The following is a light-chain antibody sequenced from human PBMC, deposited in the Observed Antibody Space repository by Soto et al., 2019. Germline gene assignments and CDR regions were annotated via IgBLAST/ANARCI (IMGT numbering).Light chain of an antibody. CDR3: QQTSSFPLT. J-gene: IGKJ4*01. Sequence: DIQMTQSPSSVSASVGDRVTITCRASQGITSWLAWYQQQPGRAPKLLIYAASSLQSGVPSRFSGSGSGRDFTLSISSLQPEDFATYFCQQTSSFPLTFGGGTKVEIK. CDR1: QGITSW. V-gene: IGKV1-12*01. CDR2: AAS.